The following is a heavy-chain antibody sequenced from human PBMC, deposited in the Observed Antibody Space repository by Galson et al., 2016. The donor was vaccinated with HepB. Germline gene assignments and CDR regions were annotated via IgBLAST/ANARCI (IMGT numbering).Heavy chain of an antibody. V-gene: IGHV4-59*01. CDR2: VYKTEFT. CDR1: GGSISDDY. CDR3: VTGRGWLPDF. D-gene: IGHD5-12*01. J-gene: IGHJ4*02. Sequence: SETLSLTCSVSGGSISDDYLNWARQPPGKGLEWIGYVYKTEFTKYSPSLRSRLTISMDTSQNQFSLKLTSVTAADTAVYYCVTGRGWLPDFWGQGTLVTVSS.